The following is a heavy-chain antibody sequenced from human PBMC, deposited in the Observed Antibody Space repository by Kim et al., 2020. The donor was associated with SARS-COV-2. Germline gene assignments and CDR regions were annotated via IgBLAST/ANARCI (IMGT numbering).Heavy chain of an antibody. Sequence: SETLSLTCTVSGGSISSYYWSWIRQPPGKGLEWIGYIYYSGSTNYNPSLKSRVTISVDTSKNQFSLKLSSVTAADTAVYYCARHLYGGAMNWFDPWGQGTLVTVSS. J-gene: IGHJ5*02. CDR3: ARHLYGGAMNWFDP. D-gene: IGHD3-16*01. CDR1: GGSISSYY. CDR2: IYYSGST. V-gene: IGHV4-59*08.